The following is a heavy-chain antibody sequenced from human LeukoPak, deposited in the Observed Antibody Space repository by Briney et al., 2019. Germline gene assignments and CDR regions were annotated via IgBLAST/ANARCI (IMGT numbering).Heavy chain of an antibody. CDR2: IFSRSESI. V-gene: IGHV3-21*06. CDR3: ARDFFHSSESRPFDY. J-gene: IGHJ4*02. D-gene: IGHD3-22*01. CDR1: GFTFGAYT. Sequence: GGSLRLSCAASGFTFGAYTINWVRQAPGKGLEWVSCIFSRSESILYADSVKGRFTISRDNAKNLLYLQMDSLRVEDTVVYYCARDFFHSSESRPFDYWGQGTLVTVSS.